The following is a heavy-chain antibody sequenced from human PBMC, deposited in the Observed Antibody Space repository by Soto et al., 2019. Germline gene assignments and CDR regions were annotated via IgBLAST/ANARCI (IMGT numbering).Heavy chain of an antibody. CDR2: ISWNSGSI. J-gene: IGHJ6*02. V-gene: IGHV3-9*01. Sequence: GGSLRLSCAASGFTFDDYAMHWVRQAPGKGLEWVSGISWNSGSIGYADSVKGRFTISRDNAKNSLYLQMNRLRAEDTALYYCAKGGYYYDSSGPYLTGVWGQGTTVTVSS. CDR3: AKGGYYYDSSGPYLTGV. CDR1: GFTFDDYA. D-gene: IGHD3-22*01.